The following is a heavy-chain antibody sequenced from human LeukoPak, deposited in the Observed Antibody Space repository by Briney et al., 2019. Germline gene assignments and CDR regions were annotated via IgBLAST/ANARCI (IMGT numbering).Heavy chain of an antibody. CDR3: ARYCSSTSCQEDYFDY. D-gene: IGHD2-2*01. Sequence: SETLSLTCAVYGGSFSGYYWSWIRQPPGKGLEWIGGINHSGSTNYNPSLKSRVTISVDTSKNQFSLKLSSVTAADTAVYYCARYCSSTSCQEDYFDYWGQGTLVTVSS. CDR2: INHSGST. CDR1: GGSFSGYY. V-gene: IGHV4-34*01. J-gene: IGHJ4*02.